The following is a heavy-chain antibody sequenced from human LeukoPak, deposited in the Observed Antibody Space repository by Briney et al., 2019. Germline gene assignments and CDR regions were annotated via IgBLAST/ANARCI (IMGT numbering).Heavy chain of an antibody. CDR3: ARDSYDRSGYYSS. J-gene: IGHJ4*02. V-gene: IGHV4-34*01. CDR1: GGSFRGYY. Sequence: RSSETLSLTCAVNGGSFRGYYWSWLRQPPGEGLEWIGEISHSGSTNYNPSLKSRVSISVDTSKNKFSLRVSSVTAAQTGVYHWARDSYDRSGYYSSWGQPTLVTVSS. D-gene: IGHD3-22*01. CDR2: ISHSGST.